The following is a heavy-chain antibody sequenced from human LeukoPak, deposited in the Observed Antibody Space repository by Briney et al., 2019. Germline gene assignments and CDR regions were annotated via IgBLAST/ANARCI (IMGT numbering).Heavy chain of an antibody. CDR1: GFTFSSYS. V-gene: IGHV3-21*01. CDR2: ISSSSSYI. CDR3: ARDLRYSSSWYLSPFDY. D-gene: IGHD6-13*01. J-gene: IGHJ4*02. Sequence: GGSLRLSCAASGFTFSSYSMSWVRQAPGKGLEWVSSISSSSSYIYYADSVRGRFTISRDNAKNSLYLQMNSLRAEDTAVYYCARDLRYSSSWYLSPFDYWGQGTLVTVSS.